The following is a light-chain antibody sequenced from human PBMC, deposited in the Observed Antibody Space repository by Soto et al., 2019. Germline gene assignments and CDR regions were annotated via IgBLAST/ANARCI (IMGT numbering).Light chain of an antibody. V-gene: IGLV2-23*02. Sequence: QSALTQPASVSGSPGQSITISCTGASSDVGSYNLVSWYRQYLGTAPRLMIYEVSKRPSGVSNRFSGSKSDNTASLTISGLQAEDEADYYCCSYAGSGTSVVFGGGTKLTVL. J-gene: IGLJ2*01. CDR1: SSDVGSYNL. CDR2: EVS. CDR3: CSYAGSGTSVV.